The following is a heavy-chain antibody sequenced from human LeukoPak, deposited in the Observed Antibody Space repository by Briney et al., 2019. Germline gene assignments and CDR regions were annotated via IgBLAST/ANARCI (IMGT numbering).Heavy chain of an antibody. CDR2: INEDGSEK. D-gene: IGHD3-16*01. Sequence: GGSLRLSCVVSGFTFSSYWMSWVRQAPGKGLEWVANINEDGSEKYYVGSGRGRFTISRDNAENSLYLQMNSLTVEDTAVYYCARIPRAALGYWGQGTLVTVSS. CDR1: GFTFSSYW. J-gene: IGHJ4*02. V-gene: IGHV3-7*03. CDR3: ARIPRAALGY.